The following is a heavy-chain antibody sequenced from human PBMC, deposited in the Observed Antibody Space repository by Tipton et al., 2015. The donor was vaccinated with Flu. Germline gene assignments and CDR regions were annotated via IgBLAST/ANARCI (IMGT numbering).Heavy chain of an antibody. CDR3: AREVQAAAGICFDY. CDR1: GFTFNQYW. Sequence: SLRLSCATSGFTFNQYWMNWVRQAPGKGLEWVANINHDGSEKEYVESVRGRFTISRDNAKNSLYLQMNSLRAEDTALYYCAREVQAAAGICFDYWGQGTLVTVSS. D-gene: IGHD6-13*01. V-gene: IGHV3-7*03. J-gene: IGHJ4*02. CDR2: INHDGSEK.